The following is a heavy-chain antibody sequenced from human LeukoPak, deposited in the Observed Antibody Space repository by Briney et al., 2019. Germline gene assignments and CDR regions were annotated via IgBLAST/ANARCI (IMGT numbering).Heavy chain of an antibody. V-gene: IGHV1-69*13. CDR3: ARGPTMVRGVIITAWFDP. Sequence: GASVKVSCKASGGTFSSYAISWVRQAPGQGLEWMGGIIPIFGTANYAQKFQGRVTITADESTSTAYMELSSLRSEDTAVYYCARGPTMVRGVIITAWFDPWGQGTLVTVSS. CDR2: IIPIFGTA. D-gene: IGHD3-10*01. J-gene: IGHJ5*02. CDR1: GGTFSSYA.